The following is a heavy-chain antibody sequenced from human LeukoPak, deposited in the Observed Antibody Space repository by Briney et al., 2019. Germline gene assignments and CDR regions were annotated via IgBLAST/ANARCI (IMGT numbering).Heavy chain of an antibody. D-gene: IGHD2-2*02. V-gene: IGHV1-69*13. CDR3: AAGDIVVVPAAIGGSHYYYYMDV. Sequence: SVKVSCEASGGTFSSYAISWVRQAPGQGLEWMGGIIPIFGTANYAQKFQGRVTITADESTSTAYMELSSLRSEDTAVYYCAAGDIVVVPAAIGGSHYYYYMDVWGKGTTVTVSS. CDR2: IIPIFGTA. CDR1: GGTFSSYA. J-gene: IGHJ6*03.